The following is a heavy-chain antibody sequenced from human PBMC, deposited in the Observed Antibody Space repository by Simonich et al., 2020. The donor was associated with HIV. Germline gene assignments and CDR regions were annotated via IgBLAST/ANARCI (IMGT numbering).Heavy chain of an antibody. CDR1: GFPFSSYS. V-gene: IGHV3-21*01. CDR2: SRSSNSNK. Sequence: EVQLVESGGGLVKPGGSLRLSCAASGFPFSSYSMNWVRQAPGKELDVISASRSSNSNKYYADSVKGRFTISRDNAKNSLYLQMNSLRAEDTAVYYCARDPGASWWANYYYYMDVWGKGTTVTVSS. J-gene: IGHJ6*03. D-gene: IGHD2-15*01. CDR3: ARDPGASWWANYYYYMDV.